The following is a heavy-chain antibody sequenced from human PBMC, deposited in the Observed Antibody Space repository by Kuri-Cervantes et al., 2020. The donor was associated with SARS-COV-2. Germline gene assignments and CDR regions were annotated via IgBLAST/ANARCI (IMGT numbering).Heavy chain of an antibody. CDR1: GFIFSDYG. CDR3: AKESPPCGNWGSEFDH. Sequence: GESLKISCVGSGFIFSDYGIHWVRQAPGKGLEWVAGIWNDGSNKYFAASVKGRFTISRDNSKNTVDLQMSGLRVEDTAVYYCAKESPPCGNWGSEFDHWGQGALVTVSS. V-gene: IGHV3-33*06. CDR2: IWNDGSNK. J-gene: IGHJ4*02. D-gene: IGHD2-21*01.